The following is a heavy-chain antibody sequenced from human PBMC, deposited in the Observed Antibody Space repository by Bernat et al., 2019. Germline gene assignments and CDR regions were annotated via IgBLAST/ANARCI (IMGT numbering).Heavy chain of an antibody. CDR1: GFTFSSYG. V-gene: IGHV3-33*01. CDR2: IWYDGSNK. Sequence: QVQLVESGGGVVQPGRSLRLSCAASGFTFSSYGMHWVRQAPGKGLEGVAVIWYDGSNKYYADSVKGRFTISRDNSKNTLYLQMNSLRAEDTAVYYCARGEYYDSSGYSADYWGQGTLVTVSS. J-gene: IGHJ4*02. D-gene: IGHD3-22*01. CDR3: ARGEYYDSSGYSADY.